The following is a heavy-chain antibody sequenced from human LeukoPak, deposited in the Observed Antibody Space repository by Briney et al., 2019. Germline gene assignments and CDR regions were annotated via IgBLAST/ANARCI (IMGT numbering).Heavy chain of an antibody. CDR3: ATGPYYYDSSGYYPLDY. CDR1: GGTFSSYA. Sequence: SVKVSCKASGGTFSSYAISWVRQAPGQGLEWMGGIIPIFGTAIYAQKFRGRVTMTEDTSTDTAYMELSSLRSEDTAVYYCATGPYYYDSSGYYPLDYWGQGTLVTVSS. V-gene: IGHV1-69*06. J-gene: IGHJ4*02. D-gene: IGHD3-22*01. CDR2: IIPIFGTA.